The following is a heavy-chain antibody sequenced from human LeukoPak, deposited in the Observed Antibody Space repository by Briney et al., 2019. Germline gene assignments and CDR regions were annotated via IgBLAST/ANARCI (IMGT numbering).Heavy chain of an antibody. CDR3: AGLVGRYSSGLYYYYFDY. CDR2: MYLSGTT. Sequence: SETLSLTCTASGDSINSLDLWSWVRQPPGKGLEWIGEMYLSGTTHSNPSVKSRVTISIDKSKNQFFLNLSSVTAADAAVYYCAGLVGRYSSGLYYYYFDYWGQGTLVTVSS. CDR1: GDSINSLDL. D-gene: IGHD3-22*01. J-gene: IGHJ4*02. V-gene: IGHV4-4*02.